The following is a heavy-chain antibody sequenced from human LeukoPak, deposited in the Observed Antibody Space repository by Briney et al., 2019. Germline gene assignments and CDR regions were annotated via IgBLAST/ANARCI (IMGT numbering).Heavy chain of an antibody. CDR3: ARSEVVAHFDY. CDR1: GGTFSSSA. CDR2: IIPILGIA. J-gene: IGHJ4*02. D-gene: IGHD2-15*01. V-gene: IGHV1-69*04. Sequence: GASVKVSCKASGGTFSSSAIRWVRQAPGQGLEWMGRIIPILGIANFAQKFQGRVTITADKSTSTAYMELSSLRSEDTAVYYCARSEVVAHFDYWGQGTLVTVSS.